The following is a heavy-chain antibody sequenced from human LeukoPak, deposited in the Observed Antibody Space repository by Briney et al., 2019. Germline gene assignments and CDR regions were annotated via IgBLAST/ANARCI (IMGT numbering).Heavy chain of an antibody. D-gene: IGHD6-6*01. J-gene: IGHJ3*02. CDR3: ARYSSSSGGAFDI. Sequence: SVKVSCKASGYTFTSYGISWVRQAPGQGLEWMGGIIPIFGTANYAQKFQGRVTITTDESTSTAYMELSSLRSEDTAVYYCARYSSSSGGAFDIWGQGTMVTVSS. CDR2: IIPIFGTA. V-gene: IGHV1-69*05. CDR1: GYTFTSYG.